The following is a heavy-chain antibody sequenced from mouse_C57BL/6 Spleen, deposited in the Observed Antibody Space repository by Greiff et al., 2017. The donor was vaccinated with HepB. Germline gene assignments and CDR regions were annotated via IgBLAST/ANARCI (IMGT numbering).Heavy chain of an antibody. CDR2: INPNNGGT. V-gene: IGHV1-26*01. D-gene: IGHD2-2*01. J-gene: IGHJ2*01. CDR1: GYTFTDYY. CDR3: ARRGYGYDYFDY. Sequence: EVQLQQSGPELVKPGASVKISCKASGYTFTDYYMNWVKQSHGKSLEWIGDINPNNGGTSYNQKFKGKATLTVDKSSSTAYMGLRSLPSEDSAVYYCARRGYGYDYFDYWGQGTTLTVSS.